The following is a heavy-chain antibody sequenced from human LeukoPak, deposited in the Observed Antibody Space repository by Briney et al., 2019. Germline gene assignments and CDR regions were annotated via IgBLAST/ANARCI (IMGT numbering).Heavy chain of an antibody. V-gene: IGHV3-23*01. J-gene: IGHJ4*02. CDR2: ISGSGGST. CDR3: AKVPEVVPAAILAA. CDR1: GFTFSSYA. D-gene: IGHD2-2*02. Sequence: PGGSLRLSCAASGFTFSSYAMSWVRQAPGKGLEWVSAISGSGGSTYYADSVKGRFTISRDNSKNTLYLQMNSLRAEDTAVYYCAKVPEVVPAAILAAWGQGTLVTVSS.